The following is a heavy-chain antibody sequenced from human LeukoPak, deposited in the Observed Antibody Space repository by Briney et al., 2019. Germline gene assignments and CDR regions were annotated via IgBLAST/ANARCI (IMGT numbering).Heavy chain of an antibody. CDR1: GFTFNRYG. CDR2: ISSSGSTI. Sequence: GGSLRLSCAASGFTFNRYGMNWVRHAPGKGLEWVSYISSSGSTIYYADSVKGRFTISRDSAKNSLYLHMHSLKAGDTAVYYCARGPGYWSVLYFDYWGQGALVTVSS. J-gene: IGHJ4*02. CDR3: ARGPGYWSVLYFDY. V-gene: IGHV3-48*01. D-gene: IGHD2-8*02.